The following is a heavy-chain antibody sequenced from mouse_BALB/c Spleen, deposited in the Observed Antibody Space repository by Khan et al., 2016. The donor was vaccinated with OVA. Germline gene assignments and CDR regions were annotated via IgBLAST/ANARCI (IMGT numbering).Heavy chain of an antibody. Sequence: QVQLKESGPGLVAPSQTLSITCTVSGFSLSSYGVHWVRQPPGKGLEWLGVIWAGGSTNHNSALMSRLSISKDNSKSPVFLKIKHLQTDDTAMYYCARAFYYGAWFAYWGQGTLVTVSA. CDR3: ARAFYYGAWFAY. CDR1: GFSLSSYG. CDR2: IWAGGST. D-gene: IGHD1-1*01. J-gene: IGHJ3*01. V-gene: IGHV2-9*02.